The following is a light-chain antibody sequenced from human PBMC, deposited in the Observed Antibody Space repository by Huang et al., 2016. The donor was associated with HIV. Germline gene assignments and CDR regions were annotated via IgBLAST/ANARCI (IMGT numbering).Light chain of an antibody. Sequence: ENVLTQSPGTLSLSPGERATLSCRASQSVSSSYLAWYQQKPGQAPRLLIYGASSRATGIPDRFSGSGAERDLNLTLSRLEPEDLAGYSSDLNGGSQWTFGGGTKVEIK. CDR3: DLNGGSQWT. CDR2: GAS. CDR1: QSVSSSY. V-gene: IGKV3-20*01. J-gene: IGKJ4*02.